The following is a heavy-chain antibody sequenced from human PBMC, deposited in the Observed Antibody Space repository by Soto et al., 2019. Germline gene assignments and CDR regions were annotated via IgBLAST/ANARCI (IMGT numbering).Heavy chain of an antibody. Sequence: TLSLTCTVSGGSISSSSYYWSWIRQPPGKALEWLALIYWDDDKRYSQSLKSRLTITKDTSKNKVVLTMTNMDPVDTATYYCAHRRQGVFDIWGQGTMVTVSS. D-gene: IGHD3-16*01. CDR3: AHRRQGVFDI. V-gene: IGHV2-5*08. CDR2: IYWDDDK. J-gene: IGHJ3*02. CDR1: GGSISSSSYY.